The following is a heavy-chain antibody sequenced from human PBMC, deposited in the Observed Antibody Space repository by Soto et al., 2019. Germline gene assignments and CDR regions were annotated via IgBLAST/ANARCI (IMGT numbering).Heavy chain of an antibody. CDR1: GYITTSYW. CDR2: IYPGDSDT. D-gene: IGHD5-18*01. V-gene: IGHV5-51*01. CDR3: ARGPSYGDFDY. Sequence: PGESLKISCRGSGYITTSYWIGWVCQMPGKGLEWMGVIYPGDSDTRYSPSFQGQVTISVDRSISTAHLQWSSLKASDTAMYYCARGPSYGDFDYWGQGTLVTVSS. J-gene: IGHJ4*02.